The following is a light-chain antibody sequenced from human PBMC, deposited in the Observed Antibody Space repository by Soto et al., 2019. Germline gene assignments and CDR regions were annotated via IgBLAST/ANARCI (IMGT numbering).Light chain of an antibody. Sequence: DIQMTQSPSTLSASVGDRVTITCRASQSISSWLAWYQQKPGKAPKLLIYDASSLESGVPSRFSGSGSGTEFTLTISSLHPDDFATYSCQQYNSLTRTLLQRPKVDMK. CDR1: QSISSW. CDR2: DAS. V-gene: IGKV1-5*01. J-gene: IGKJ1*01. CDR3: QQYNSLTRT.